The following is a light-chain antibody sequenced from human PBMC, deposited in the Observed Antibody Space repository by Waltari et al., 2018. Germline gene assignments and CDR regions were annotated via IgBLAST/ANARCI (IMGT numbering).Light chain of an antibody. V-gene: IGLV8-61*01. J-gene: IGLJ3*02. CDR1: SGSVSTSFS. CDR3: VLYMDSGVWV. Sequence: QPVVTQEPSVSVSPGGPVTLTCALSSGSVSTSFSPSWYQQTPGQAPRTLIYSTNTRLFGVPNRFSGSILGNKAALTIAGAQADDEADYYCVLYMDSGVWVFGGGTKLTVL. CDR2: STN.